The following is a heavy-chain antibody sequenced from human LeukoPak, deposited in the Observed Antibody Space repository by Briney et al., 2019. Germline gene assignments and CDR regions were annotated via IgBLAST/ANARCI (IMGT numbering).Heavy chain of an antibody. V-gene: IGHV3-21*01. D-gene: IGHD6-13*01. CDR2: ISSSSSYI. Sequence: GGSLRLSCATSAFTFSSYTMNWIRQAPGKGLEWVSSISSSSSYIYYADSVKGRFTISRDNAKNSLYLQMNSLRAEDTAVYYCARVIAAAASDYWGQGTLVTVSS. CDR1: AFTFSSYT. J-gene: IGHJ4*02. CDR3: ARVIAAAASDY.